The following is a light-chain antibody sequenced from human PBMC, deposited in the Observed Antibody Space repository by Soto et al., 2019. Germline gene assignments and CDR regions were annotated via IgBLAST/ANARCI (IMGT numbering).Light chain of an antibody. Sequence: EIVLTQSPGTLSLSPGESATLSCRASQSVSSTYLAWYQQKPGQAPRLLIYDLSRRTTGIPDRFSASGSGTDFTLTISRLEPEYCAVYYCQQYGSSPRTFGQGTKLEI. V-gene: IGKV3-20*01. J-gene: IGKJ2*02. CDR3: QQYGSSPRT. CDR1: QSVSSTY. CDR2: DLS.